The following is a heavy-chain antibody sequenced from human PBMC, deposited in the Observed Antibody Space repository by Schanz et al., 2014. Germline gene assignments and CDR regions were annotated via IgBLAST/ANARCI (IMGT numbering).Heavy chain of an antibody. CDR2: IKEDGSVK. D-gene: IGHD3-9*01. Sequence: EVQLVESGGGLVQPGGSLRLSCTASGFTFSSYSMNWVRQAPGKGLEWVANIKEDGSVKDYVDSVKGRFTISRDNAKNSLYLQMTSLRAEDTAVYDCAKAADWPVTRFDPWGQGTLVTVSS. CDR3: AKAADWPVTRFDP. CDR1: GFTFSSYS. J-gene: IGHJ5*02. V-gene: IGHV3-7*02.